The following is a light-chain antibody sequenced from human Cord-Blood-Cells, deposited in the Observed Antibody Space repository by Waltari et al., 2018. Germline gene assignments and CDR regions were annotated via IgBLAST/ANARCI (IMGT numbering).Light chain of an antibody. J-gene: IGLJ2*01. V-gene: IGLV3-21*03. CDR2: EDS. CDR1: NIGSKS. Sequence: SYVLTQPPSVSVAPGKTARITCGGNNIGSKSVHWYQQKPGRAPWLGVYEDSARPSGIPVRFSGSNSGNTATLTISRVEAGDEADYSCRVWDSSSDHPVFGGGTKLTVL. CDR3: RVWDSSSDHPV.